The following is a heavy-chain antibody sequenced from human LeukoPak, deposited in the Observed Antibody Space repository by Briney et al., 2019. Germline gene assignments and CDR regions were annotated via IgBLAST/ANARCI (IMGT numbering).Heavy chain of an antibody. Sequence: GGSLRLSCAASGFTFGDYAITWVRQAPGKGLEWVSFIRNKGYGGTTEYAASVRGRFTISRDDSKSVAYLQMNSLKTEDTAVYYCSRGIVGVYYLDPWGQGTLVTVSS. CDR1: GFTFGDYA. V-gene: IGHV3-49*04. CDR2: IRNKGYGGTT. D-gene: IGHD2-15*01. J-gene: IGHJ5*02. CDR3: SRGIVGVYYLDP.